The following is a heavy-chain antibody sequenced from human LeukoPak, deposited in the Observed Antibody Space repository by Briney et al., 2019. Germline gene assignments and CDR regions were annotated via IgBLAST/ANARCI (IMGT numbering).Heavy chain of an antibody. Sequence: GGSLRLSCAASGFTFSSYGMSWVRLAPGKGPEWVSAISGSGGNTYYADSVKGRFTISRDNSKNTLYLQMNRLRAEDTALYYCAKSRTPGFDYWGQGTLVTVSS. J-gene: IGHJ4*02. CDR1: GFTFSSYG. D-gene: IGHD2-15*01. CDR3: AKSRTPGFDY. CDR2: ISGSGGNT. V-gene: IGHV3-23*01.